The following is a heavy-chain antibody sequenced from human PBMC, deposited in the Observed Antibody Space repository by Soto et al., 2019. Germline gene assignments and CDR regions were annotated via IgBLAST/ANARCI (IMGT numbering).Heavy chain of an antibody. V-gene: IGHV1-69*13. CDR3: ARDRGPSSGYYPYWFDP. Sequence: SVKVSCKASGGTFSSYAITWVRQAPGQGLEWMGGIIPIFGTANYAQKFQARVTITADESTGTAYMELSSLRSEDTAVYYCARDRGPSSGYYPYWFDPWGQGTLVTVSS. J-gene: IGHJ5*02. CDR1: GGTFSSYA. CDR2: IIPIFGTA. D-gene: IGHD3-22*01.